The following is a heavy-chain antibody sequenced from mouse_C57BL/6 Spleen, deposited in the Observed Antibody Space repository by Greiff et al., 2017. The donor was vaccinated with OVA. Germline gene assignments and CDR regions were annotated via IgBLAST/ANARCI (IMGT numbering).Heavy chain of an antibody. J-gene: IGHJ3*01. CDR3: TWGDDGYYSWFAY. D-gene: IGHD2-3*01. CDR2: IRLKSDNYAP. CDR1: GFTFSNYW. Sequence: EVMLVESGGGLVQPGGSMKLSCVASGFTFSNYWMNWVRQSPAKGLEWVAQIRLKSDNYAPHYAESVKGRFTISRDDSKSSVYLQMNNLRAEDTGIYYCTWGDDGYYSWFAYWGQGTLVTVSA. V-gene: IGHV6-3*01.